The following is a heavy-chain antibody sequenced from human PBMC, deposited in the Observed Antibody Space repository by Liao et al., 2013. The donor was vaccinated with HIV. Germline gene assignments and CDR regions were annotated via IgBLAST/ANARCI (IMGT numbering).Heavy chain of an antibody. J-gene: IGHJ4*02. CDR3: ARGLAVTSEGVFDS. D-gene: IGHD2-21*02. CDR2: ITESGGT. V-gene: IGHV4-34*01. CDR1: GGPFYNSY. Sequence: QLQESGPGLVKPSETLSLTCAIYGGPFYNSYWTWIRQPPGKGLQWIGEITESGGTSYNPSLKSRVTLSIDTSKNQFSLRLRSVTAADTAVYYCARGLAVTSEGVFDSWGQGNLVIVSS.